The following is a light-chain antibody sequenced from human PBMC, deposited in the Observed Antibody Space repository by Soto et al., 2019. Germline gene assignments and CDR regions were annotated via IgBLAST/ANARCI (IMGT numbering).Light chain of an antibody. CDR3: QQYGSSGT. V-gene: IGKV3-20*01. CDR2: GAF. J-gene: IGKJ1*01. CDR1: PSVTNY. Sequence: PRETGTLSGRASPSVTNYLAWYQQKPGQPPRLLIYGAFNRAAGIPARFSGSGSGTDFTLTISSLETEDFAVYYCQQYGSSGTFGQGTKVDIK.